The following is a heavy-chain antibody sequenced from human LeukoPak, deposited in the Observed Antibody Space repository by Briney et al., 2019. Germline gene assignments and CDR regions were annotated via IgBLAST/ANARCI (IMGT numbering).Heavy chain of an antibody. J-gene: IGHJ4*02. CDR1: GFTFSTYA. CDR2: MSSGGSYI. CDR3: ARDRPTGSSRVFVVQ. V-gene: IGHV3-21*06. D-gene: IGHD3-3*01. Sequence: GGSLRLSCTASGFTFSTYAMTWVCQAPGKGLEWISSMSSGGSYIYYSDSVRGRFTISRDNAKSSLYLVMNSLRAEDTAIYYCARDRPTGSSRVFVVQWGQGTLVTVSS.